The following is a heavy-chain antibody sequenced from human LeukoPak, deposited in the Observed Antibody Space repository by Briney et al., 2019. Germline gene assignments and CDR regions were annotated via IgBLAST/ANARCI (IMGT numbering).Heavy chain of an antibody. J-gene: IGHJ4*02. CDR1: GGSFSGFY. CDR3: ARDGGYSYGYFNLDY. Sequence: SETLSLTCAVYGGSFSGFYWTWIRQPPGKGLEWIGEITHSGNTNCNPSLKSRVAISADTSKSQFSLKLSSVTAADTAVYYCARDGGYSYGYFNLDYWGQGTLVTVSS. D-gene: IGHD5-18*01. CDR2: ITHSGNT. V-gene: IGHV4-34*01.